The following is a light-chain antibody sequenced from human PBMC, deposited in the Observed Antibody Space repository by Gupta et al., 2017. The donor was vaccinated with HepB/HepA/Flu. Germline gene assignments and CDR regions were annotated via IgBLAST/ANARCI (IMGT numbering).Light chain of an antibody. Sequence: EIVLTQSPATLSLSPGERATLSCRASQSVSSYLDWYQQKPGRTPRLLIYDASNRAPGIPARFSGSGSGTDFTLTISSLEPEDFAVYYCQQRRNWPLTFGGGTNVDIK. CDR2: DAS. J-gene: IGKJ4*01. CDR3: QQRRNWPLT. V-gene: IGKV3-11*01. CDR1: QSVSSY.